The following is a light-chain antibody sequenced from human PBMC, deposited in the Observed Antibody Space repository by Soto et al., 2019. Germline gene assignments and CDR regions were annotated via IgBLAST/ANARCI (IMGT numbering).Light chain of an antibody. CDR3: SSFTSSNTLAV. V-gene: IGLV2-14*03. CDR1: SSDIGGNKY. CDR2: DVS. J-gene: IGLJ2*01. Sequence: QSALTQPASVSGSPGQSITISCTGTSSDIGGNKYVSWYQHHPGKAPKLMIFDVSSRPSGVSNRFSGSKSGNTASLTISGLQAEDEADYYCSSFTSSNTLAVFGGGTKLTVL.